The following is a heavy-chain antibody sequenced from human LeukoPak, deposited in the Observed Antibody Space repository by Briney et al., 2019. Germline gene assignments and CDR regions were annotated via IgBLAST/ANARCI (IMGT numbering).Heavy chain of an antibody. Sequence: PGGSLRLSCAASGFTFSSYGMHWVRQAPGKGLEWVAAISFDGSNKYYADSVKGRFTISRDNSKNTLYLQMNSLRADDTAVYYCAKRYYYGSGSLGIDYWGQGTLVTVSS. CDR1: GFTFSSYG. J-gene: IGHJ4*02. CDR2: ISFDGSNK. V-gene: IGHV3-30*18. D-gene: IGHD3-10*01. CDR3: AKRYYYGSGSLGIDY.